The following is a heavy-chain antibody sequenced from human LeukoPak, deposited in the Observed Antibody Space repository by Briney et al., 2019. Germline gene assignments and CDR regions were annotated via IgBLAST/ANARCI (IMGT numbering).Heavy chain of an antibody. CDR2: MSYDGSNK. V-gene: IGHV3-30*04. J-gene: IGHJ4*02. Sequence: GGSVRLSCAAYGFTFSSYAMHWVRQAPGKGLEWVAVMSYDGSNKYYTDSVKGRFTISRDNSKNTLFLQMNSLRAEDTAVYYCVRSPIWFGESNLDYWGQGTLVTVSS. CDR3: VRSPIWFGESNLDY. D-gene: IGHD3-10*01. CDR1: GFTFSSYA.